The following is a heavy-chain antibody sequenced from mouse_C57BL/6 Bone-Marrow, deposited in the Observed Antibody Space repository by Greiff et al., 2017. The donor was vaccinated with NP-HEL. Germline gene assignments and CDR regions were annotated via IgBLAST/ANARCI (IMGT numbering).Heavy chain of an antibody. Sequence: EVQLQESGPGLVKPSQSLSLTCSVTGYSITSGYYWNWIRQFPGNKLEWMGYISYDGSNNYNPSLKNRISITRDTSKNQFFLKLNSVTTEDTATYYCARRMITPRYYFDYWGQGTTLTVSS. J-gene: IGHJ2*01. D-gene: IGHD2-4*01. CDR2: ISYDGSN. V-gene: IGHV3-6*01. CDR3: ARRMITPRYYFDY. CDR1: GYSITSGYY.